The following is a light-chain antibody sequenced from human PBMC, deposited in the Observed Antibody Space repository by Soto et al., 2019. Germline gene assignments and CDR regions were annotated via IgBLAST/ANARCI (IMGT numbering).Light chain of an antibody. V-gene: IGKV1-33*01. CDR3: QQYENLPRFI. J-gene: IGKJ3*01. Sequence: DIQMTQSPSSLSASVGDRVTITCLASHDIANYLNWYQQKPGKAPKLLSYYASTVEAGISSSFSGSGSGTDYTFTISSLQPEYIATYFCQQYENLPRFIFGPGTKVDIK. CDR1: HDIANY. CDR2: YAS.